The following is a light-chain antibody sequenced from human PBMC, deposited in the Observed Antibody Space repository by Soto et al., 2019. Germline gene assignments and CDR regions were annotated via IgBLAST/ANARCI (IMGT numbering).Light chain of an antibody. Sequence: QAVVTQPPSASGTPGQRVTSSCSGSSSNIGSYTVNWYQQLPGAAPKLLIYINDQRPSGVPDRFSGSKSGTSASLAISGLQSEDEADYYCAAWDDSLNGVVFGGGTKLTVL. CDR3: AAWDDSLNGVV. CDR2: IND. CDR1: SSNIGSYT. J-gene: IGLJ2*01. V-gene: IGLV1-44*01.